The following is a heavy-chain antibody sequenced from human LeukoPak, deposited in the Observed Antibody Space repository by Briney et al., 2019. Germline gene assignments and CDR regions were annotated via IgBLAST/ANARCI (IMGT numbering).Heavy chain of an antibody. D-gene: IGHD6-13*01. J-gene: IGHJ4*02. Sequence: GGSLRLSCSASGFTFSGYAMHGVRQAPGKGLEYVSAIISNGESTYYSDSVKDRFTISRDNSKNTLYLQMSSLRPEDTAVYYCVKSASTWYLFDYWGQGTLVTVSS. CDR3: VKSASTWYLFDY. V-gene: IGHV3-64*03. CDR2: IISNGEST. CDR1: GFTFSGYA.